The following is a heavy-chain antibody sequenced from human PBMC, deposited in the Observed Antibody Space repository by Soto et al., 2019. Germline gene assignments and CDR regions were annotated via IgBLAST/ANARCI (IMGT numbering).Heavy chain of an antibody. Sequence: SETMALTCTVSGGSVRSYYWSWIRQPPGKGLEWIGYIYYSGSTNYNPSLKSRVTISVDTSKNQFSLKLSSVTAADTAVYYCASGRDLDDYFDYWGQGTLVTVSS. V-gene: IGHV4-59*02. CDR3: ASGRDLDDYFDY. J-gene: IGHJ4*02. D-gene: IGHD1-1*01. CDR1: GGSVRSYY. CDR2: IYYSGST.